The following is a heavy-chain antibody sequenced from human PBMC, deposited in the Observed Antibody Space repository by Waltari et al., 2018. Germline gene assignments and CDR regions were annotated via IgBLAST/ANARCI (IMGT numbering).Heavy chain of an antibody. CDR1: GFTYSIYG. Sequence: QVQLVESGGGVVQPGGSLRLSCAASGFTYSIYGRHWVRQAPGKGLEWVAFIRYDGSNKYYADSVKGRFTISRDNSKNTLYLQMNSLRAEDTAVYYCAKDPDDYWGQGTLVTVSS. CDR2: IRYDGSNK. CDR3: AKDPDDY. V-gene: IGHV3-30*02. J-gene: IGHJ4*02.